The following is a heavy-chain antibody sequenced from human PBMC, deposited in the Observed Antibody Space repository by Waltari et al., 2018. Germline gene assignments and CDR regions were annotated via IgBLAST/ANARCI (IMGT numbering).Heavy chain of an antibody. V-gene: IGHV5-51*01. CDR3: ARRYYDIVTGQGDYYYMDV. D-gene: IGHD3-9*01. Sequence: EVQLVQSGAEVKKPGESLKISCKGSGYSFTSYWIGWVRQMPGKGLERMGIIYPGDSDTRYSPAFQGQVTISADKSISTAYLQWSSLKAADTAMYYGARRYYDIVTGQGDYYYMDVWGKGTTVTVSS. CDR2: IYPGDSDT. J-gene: IGHJ6*03. CDR1: GYSFTSYW.